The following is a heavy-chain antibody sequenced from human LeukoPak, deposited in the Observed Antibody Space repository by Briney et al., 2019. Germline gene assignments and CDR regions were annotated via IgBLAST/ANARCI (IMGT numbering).Heavy chain of an antibody. Sequence: GGSMRLSCAASGFTFSNYWMHWARQVPGKGLVWVSRINDDGSATFYADSVKGRFTISRDNAKNTLFLQINSLRAEDTAVYYCAKGSVRYYYYMDVWGKGTTVTISS. J-gene: IGHJ6*03. CDR1: GFTFSNYW. D-gene: IGHD3-10*01. V-gene: IGHV3-74*01. CDR3: AKGSVRYYYYMDV. CDR2: INDDGSAT.